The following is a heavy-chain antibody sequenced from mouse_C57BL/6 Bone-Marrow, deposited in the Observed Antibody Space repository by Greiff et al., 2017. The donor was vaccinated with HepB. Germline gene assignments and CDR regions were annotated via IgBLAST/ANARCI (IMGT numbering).Heavy chain of an antibody. Sequence: VQLQQPGAELVKPGASVKLSCKASGYTFTSYWMHWVKQRPGQGLEWIGMIDPNSGGTKYNEKFKSKATLTVDKPSSTAYMQLSSLTSEDSAVYYCARFRDDAMDYWGQGTSVTVSS. CDR1: GYTFTSYW. J-gene: IGHJ4*01. CDR3: ARFRDDAMDY. D-gene: IGHD3-3*01. CDR2: IDPNSGGT. V-gene: IGHV1-64*01.